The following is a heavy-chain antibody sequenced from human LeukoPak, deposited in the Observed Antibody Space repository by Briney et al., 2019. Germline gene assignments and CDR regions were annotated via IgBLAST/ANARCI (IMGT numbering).Heavy chain of an antibody. CDR2: IYGGGST. CDR1: GFTVSSNY. V-gene: IGHV3-66*01. J-gene: IGHJ4*02. Sequence: PGGPLRLSCAASGFTVSSNYMSWVRQAPGKGLEWVSIIYGGGSTFYADSVKGRFIISRDNSKNTLYLQMNSLRVEDTALYYCARESAAAVGKGYWGQGTLVTVSS. CDR3: ARESAAAVGKGY. D-gene: IGHD6-13*01.